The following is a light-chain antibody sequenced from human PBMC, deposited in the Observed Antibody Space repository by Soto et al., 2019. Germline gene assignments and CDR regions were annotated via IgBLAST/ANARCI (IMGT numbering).Light chain of an antibody. CDR1: QSIGTW. CDR2: EVS. V-gene: IGKV1-5*01. CDR3: LHYSTYPLT. J-gene: IGKJ5*01. Sequence: DIQMTQSPSILSASVGDRVTITCRASQSIGTWLAWYQQKPGKAPKILIYEVSTLQSGVPSRFSGSGSGTEFTLTISSLQTDDFASYYCLHYSTYPLTFGGGTRLEIK.